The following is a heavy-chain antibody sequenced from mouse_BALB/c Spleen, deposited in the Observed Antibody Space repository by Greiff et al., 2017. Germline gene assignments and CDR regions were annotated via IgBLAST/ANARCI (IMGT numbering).Heavy chain of an antibody. D-gene: IGHD2-1*01. V-gene: IGHV2-2*02. CDR2: IWSGGST. CDR1: GFSLTSYG. J-gene: IGHJ3*01. Sequence: QVQLKESGPGLVQPSQSLSITCTVSGFSLTSYGVHWVRQSPGKGLEWLGVIWSGGSTDYNEAFRSRLSISKDNSKSKVFFKMNSLQANDTAIYYCARNVGNYLAWFAYWGQGTLVTVSA. CDR3: ARNVGNYLAWFAY.